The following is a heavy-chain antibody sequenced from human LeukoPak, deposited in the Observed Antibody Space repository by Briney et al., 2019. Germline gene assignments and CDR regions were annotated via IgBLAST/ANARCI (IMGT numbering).Heavy chain of an antibody. D-gene: IGHD6-19*01. CDR3: ARDISGWWDYGMDV. Sequence: SETLSLTCTVSGGSISSYYWSWIRQPPGKGLEWIGYIYYSGSTNYNPSLKSRVTISVDTSKNQFSLELSSVTAADTAVYYCARDISGWWDYGMDVWGQGTTVTVSS. J-gene: IGHJ6*02. CDR2: IYYSGST. CDR1: GGSISSYY. V-gene: IGHV4-59*01.